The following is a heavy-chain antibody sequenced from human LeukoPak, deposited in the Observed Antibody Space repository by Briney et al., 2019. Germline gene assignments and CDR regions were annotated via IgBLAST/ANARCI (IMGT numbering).Heavy chain of an antibody. CDR2: INHSGST. D-gene: IGHD5-18*01. Sequence: SETLSLTCAVYGGSFSGYYWSWIRQPPGKGLEWIGEINHSGSTNYNPSLKSRDTISVDTSKNQFSLKLSSVTAADTAVYYCARGGRGTHALPRYSYFPYWGQGTLVTVSS. J-gene: IGHJ4*02. CDR1: GGSFSGYY. CDR3: ARGGRGTHALPRYSYFPY. V-gene: IGHV4-34*01.